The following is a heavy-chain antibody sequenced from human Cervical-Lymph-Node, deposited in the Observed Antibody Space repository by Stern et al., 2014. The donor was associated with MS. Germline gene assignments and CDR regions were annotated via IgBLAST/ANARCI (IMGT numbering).Heavy chain of an antibody. J-gene: IGHJ4*02. Sequence: VQLVESGPGLVKPSETLSLTCTVSGDSISSYYWSWIRQPPGKGLEWIGYIYYSGSTNYNPSLKSRVTISVDTSKNQFSLKLSSVTAADTAVYYCASGKQWLVHDYWGQGTLVTVSS. V-gene: IGHV4-59*01. D-gene: IGHD6-19*01. CDR1: GDSISSYY. CDR3: ASGKQWLVHDY. CDR2: IYYSGST.